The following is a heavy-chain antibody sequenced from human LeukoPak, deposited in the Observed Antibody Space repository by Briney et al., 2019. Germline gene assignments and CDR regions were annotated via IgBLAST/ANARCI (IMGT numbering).Heavy chain of an antibody. J-gene: IGHJ3*02. CDR2: INPSGGST. CDR1: GYTFTSYY. D-gene: IGHD2-15*01. V-gene: IGHV1-46*01. Sequence: ASVKVSCKASGYTFTSYYMHWVRQAPGQGLEWMGIINPSGGSTSYAQKFQGRVTMTRDTSTSTVYMELSSLRSEDTAVYYCARGPDIVVVVAATYGAFDIWGQGTMVTVSS. CDR3: ARGPDIVVVVAATYGAFDI.